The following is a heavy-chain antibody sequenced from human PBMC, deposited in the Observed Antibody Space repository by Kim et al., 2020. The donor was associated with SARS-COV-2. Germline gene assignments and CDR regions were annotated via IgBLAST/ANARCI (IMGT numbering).Heavy chain of an antibody. CDR2: RT. J-gene: IGHJ5*02. Sequence: RTNNNPPLKSRVTIAVDTSKNQVSLKLSAVTAADTAVYYCARGDNWFDPWGQGTLVTVSS. CDR3: ARGDNWFDP. V-gene: IGHV4-59*09.